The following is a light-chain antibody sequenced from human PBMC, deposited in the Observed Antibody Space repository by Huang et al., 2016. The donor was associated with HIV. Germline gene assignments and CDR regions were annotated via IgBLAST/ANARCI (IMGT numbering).Light chain of an antibody. CDR3: QQYGGSPPRLT. V-gene: IGKV3-20*01. Sequence: EIVLTQSPGTLSLSPGERATLSCRASQSVSSSYLVWYQQKLGQAPRLLSYGASSRATVIPDRFRGSGSGTYFTLTITRLEPEDFAVYYCQQYGGSPPRLTFGGGTKVEIK. CDR2: GAS. CDR1: QSVSSSY. J-gene: IGKJ4*01.